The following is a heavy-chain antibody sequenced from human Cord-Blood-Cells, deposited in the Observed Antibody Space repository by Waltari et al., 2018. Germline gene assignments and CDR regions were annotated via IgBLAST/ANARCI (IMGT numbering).Heavy chain of an antibody. CDR1: VGAVGGYY. CDR2: INHSGST. D-gene: IGHD3-10*01. CDR3: ARAGGGSGSSSNWFDP. J-gene: IGHJ5*02. V-gene: IGHV4-34*01. Sequence: QVQLQQWGAGLLKASESLSLTCAVYVGAVGGYYWSEIRKPPGKGLEWIGEINHSGSTNYNPSLKSRVTISVDTSKNQFSLKLSSVTAADTAVYYCARAGGGSGSSSNWFDPWGQGTLVTVSS.